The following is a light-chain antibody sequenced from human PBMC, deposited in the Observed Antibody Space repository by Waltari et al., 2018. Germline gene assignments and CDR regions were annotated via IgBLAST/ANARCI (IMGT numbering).Light chain of an antibody. Sequence: DIVMTQSPDSLAVSLGARATIHCQSSQSVLYSSNNKNYLSWFQQKPGQPPKLLFYWASTRESGVPDRFSGSGSGTDFTLTISSLQAEDVAVYYCQQYYAAPWTFGQGTMVEIK. CDR3: QQYYAAPWT. CDR2: WAS. CDR1: QSVLYSSNNKNY. J-gene: IGKJ1*01. V-gene: IGKV4-1*01.